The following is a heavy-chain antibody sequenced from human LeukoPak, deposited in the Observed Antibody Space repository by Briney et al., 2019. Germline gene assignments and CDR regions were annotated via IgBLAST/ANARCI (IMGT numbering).Heavy chain of an antibody. CDR2: IYYSGST. CDR1: GGSISGYY. D-gene: IGHD1-26*01. J-gene: IGHJ4*02. CDR3: ARGLLVGNTGYYFDY. Sequence: SETLSLTCTVSGGSISGYYWTWIRQPPGKGLEWIGYIYYSGSTNYYPSLKSRVTLSVDTSKKQFSLKLSSVTAADTAVYYCARGLLVGNTGYYFDYWGQGTLVTVSS. V-gene: IGHV4-59*01.